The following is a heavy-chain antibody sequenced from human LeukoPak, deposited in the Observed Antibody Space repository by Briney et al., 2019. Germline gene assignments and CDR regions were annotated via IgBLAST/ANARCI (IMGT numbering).Heavy chain of an antibody. D-gene: IGHD3-22*01. CDR3: AREKTYYYDSSGYPALDY. Sequence: GGSLRLSCAASGFTFSSYAMHWVRQAPGKGLEWVAVISYDGSNKYYADSVKGRFTISRDNSKNTLYLQMNSLRAEDTAVYYCAREKTYYYDSSGYPALDYWGQGTLVTVSS. V-gene: IGHV3-30*04. J-gene: IGHJ4*02. CDR1: GFTFSSYA. CDR2: ISYDGSNK.